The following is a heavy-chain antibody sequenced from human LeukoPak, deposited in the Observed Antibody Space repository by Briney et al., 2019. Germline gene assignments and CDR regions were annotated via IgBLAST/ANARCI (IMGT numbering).Heavy chain of an antibody. CDR1: GFTFSSYG. Sequence: GGSLRLSCAASGFTFSSYGMHWVRQAPGKGLEWVAVISYDGSNKYYADSVKGRFTIPRDNSKNTLYLQMNSLRAEDTAVYYCAKVQQLVSNYYYYGMDVWGQGTTVTVSS. CDR2: ISYDGSNK. J-gene: IGHJ6*02. CDR3: AKVQQLVSNYYYYGMDV. V-gene: IGHV3-30*18. D-gene: IGHD6-13*01.